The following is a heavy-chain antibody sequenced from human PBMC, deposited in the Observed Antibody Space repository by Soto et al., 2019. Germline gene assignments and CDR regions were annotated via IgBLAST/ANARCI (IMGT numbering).Heavy chain of an antibody. CDR2: ISGSGGST. J-gene: IGHJ4*02. CDR1: GFTFSSYA. Sequence: EVQMLESGGGLVQPGESLRLSCAASGFTFSSYAMSWVRQAPGKGLKWVSTISGSGGSTYYAESVKGRFTISRDNSKNTLCLQMNSRRAQDTAVYYCARDRDEWGSYDYWGQGILVTVSS. D-gene: IGHD7-27*01. V-gene: IGHV3-23*01. CDR3: ARDRDEWGSYDY.